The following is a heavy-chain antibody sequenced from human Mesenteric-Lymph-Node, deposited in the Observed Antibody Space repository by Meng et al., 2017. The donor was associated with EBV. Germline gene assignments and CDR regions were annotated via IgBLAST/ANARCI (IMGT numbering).Heavy chain of an antibody. CDR3: ARNVQSCSGSNCYHWFDP. CDR2: IYHSGGT. Sequence: QVQPHAPVPGLVKPSGTLSLTCTVSGVSITRNNWWTWVRQPPGKGLEWIGKIYHSGGTNYNPSLESRVTISVDKSTNQFSLRVSSVTAADTAVYYCARNVQSCSGSNCYHWFDPWGQGTLVTVSS. J-gene: IGHJ5*02. CDR1: GVSITRNNW. D-gene: IGHD2-2*01. V-gene: IGHV4-4*02.